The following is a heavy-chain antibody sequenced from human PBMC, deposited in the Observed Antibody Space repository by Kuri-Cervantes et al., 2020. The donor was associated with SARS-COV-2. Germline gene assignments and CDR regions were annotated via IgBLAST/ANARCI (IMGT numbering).Heavy chain of an antibody. Sequence: SVKVSCKASGDTFNNYAFSWVRQAPGQGLEGMGGIIPLFGTKHSAQKFNDRGTISADESTSTTFLEPNALRSEDTAIYYCAGSSRRATGGDYWGQGSLVTVSS. J-gene: IGHJ4*02. CDR1: GDTFNNYA. V-gene: IGHV1-69*13. CDR3: AGSSRRATGGDY. D-gene: IGHD1-26*01. CDR2: IIPLFGTK.